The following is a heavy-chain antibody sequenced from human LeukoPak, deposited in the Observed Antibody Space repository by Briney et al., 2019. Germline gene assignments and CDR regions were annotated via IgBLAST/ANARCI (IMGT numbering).Heavy chain of an antibody. CDR3: AREFYSSNWWDY. V-gene: IGHV3-30*04. Sequence: PGGSLRLSCAASGFTFINYAMHWVRQAPGKGLEWVAVISYDGSNKYYADSVKGRFTISRDNSKTTLDLQMNIVRAEDTAVYYCAREFYSSNWWDYWGQGTLVTVSS. CDR1: GFTFINYA. J-gene: IGHJ4*02. CDR2: ISYDGSNK. D-gene: IGHD6-13*01.